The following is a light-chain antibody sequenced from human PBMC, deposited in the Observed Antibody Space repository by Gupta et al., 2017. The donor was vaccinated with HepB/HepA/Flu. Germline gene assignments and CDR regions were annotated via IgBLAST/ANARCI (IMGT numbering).Light chain of an antibody. CDR2: WAS. CDR1: QGVLYSPNKKNY. J-gene: IGKJ1*01. CDR3: QQYYSIPLT. V-gene: IGKV4-1*01. Sequence: VMTPSPDALGVSLGGRAHINCQASQGVLYSPNKKNYLAWYQQKPGQPLKLLISWASTRESGVPDRCSGSGGGTDFTLAISSLQAEDVAVYYCQQYYSIPLTFGQGTKVEI.